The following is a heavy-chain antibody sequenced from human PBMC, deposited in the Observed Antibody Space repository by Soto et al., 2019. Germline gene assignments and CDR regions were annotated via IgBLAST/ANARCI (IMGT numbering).Heavy chain of an antibody. CDR2: IYPGDSDI. CDR1: GYRFTNYW. Sequence: PGESLKISCKGSGYRFTNYWIGWVRQMAGKGLEWMGIIYPGDSDIRYSPSFQGQVTISADKSISTAYLQWSSLKASDTAMYYCARTSAAGKYYYGMDVWGQGTTVTVSS. J-gene: IGHJ6*02. V-gene: IGHV5-51*01. D-gene: IGHD6-13*01. CDR3: ARTSAAGKYYYGMDV.